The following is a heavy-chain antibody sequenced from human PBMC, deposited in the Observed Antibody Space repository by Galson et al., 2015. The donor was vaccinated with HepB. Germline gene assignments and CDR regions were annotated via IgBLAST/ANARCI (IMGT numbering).Heavy chain of an antibody. V-gene: IGHV1-18*04. CDR2: ISAYNGNT. CDR3: ARAGSSWYTYYYGMDV. Sequence: SVKVSCKASGYTFTSDGISWGRQAPGQGLEGMGGISAYNGNTNYAQKLQGRVTMTTDTSTSTAYMELRSLRSDDTAVYYCARAGSSWYTYYYGMDVWGQGTTVTVSS. CDR1: GYTFTSDG. J-gene: IGHJ6*02. D-gene: IGHD6-13*01.